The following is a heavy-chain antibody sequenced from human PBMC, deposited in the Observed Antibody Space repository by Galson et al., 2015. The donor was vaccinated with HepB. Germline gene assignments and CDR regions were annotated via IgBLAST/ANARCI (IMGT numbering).Heavy chain of an antibody. CDR2: ISGSSGSR. D-gene: IGHD3-9*01. Sequence: SLRLSCAASGFIFSNYAMSWLRQAPGKGPEWVSSISGSSGSRFHADFVQGRFIISRDNSKNTLYLQMNSLRDEDTAVYYCARETNDRYYDILTGSYGMDVWGQGTTVTVSS. J-gene: IGHJ6*02. V-gene: IGHV3-23*01. CDR3: ARETNDRYYDILTGSYGMDV. CDR1: GFIFSNYA.